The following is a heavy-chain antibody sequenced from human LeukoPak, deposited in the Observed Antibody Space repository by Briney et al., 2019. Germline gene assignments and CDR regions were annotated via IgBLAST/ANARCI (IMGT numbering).Heavy chain of an antibody. V-gene: IGHV3-7*01. CDR3: ARDLGDY. CDR1: GFTFSDYW. CDR2: IKEDGSEK. D-gene: IGHD7-27*01. J-gene: IGHJ4*02. Sequence: GGSLRLSCAASGFTFSDYWMSWVRQAPGKGLEWVANIKEDGSEKYYVDSVKGRFTISRDNAKNSLFLQMNSLRAEDTAVYYCARDLGDYWGQGTLVTVSS.